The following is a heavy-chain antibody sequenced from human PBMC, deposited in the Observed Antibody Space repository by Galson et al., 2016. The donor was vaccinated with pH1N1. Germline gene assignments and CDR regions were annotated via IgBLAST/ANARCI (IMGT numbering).Heavy chain of an antibody. J-gene: IGHJ4*02. CDR2: ISASGANT. D-gene: IGHD3-22*01. CDR1: GFTFNIFA. V-gene: IGHV3-23*01. CDR3: VKLDSSGYYYGRFDS. Sequence: SLRLSCAASGFTFNIFAMSWVRQAPGKGPEWVSSISASGANTSYADPVKGRFTISRDNSKNTLYLQTNSLRAEDTAIYYCVKLDSSGYYYGRFDSWGQGTLVTVSS.